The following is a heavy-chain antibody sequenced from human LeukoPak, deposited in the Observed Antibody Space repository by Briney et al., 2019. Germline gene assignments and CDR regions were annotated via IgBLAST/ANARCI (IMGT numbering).Heavy chain of an antibody. CDR1: GFTFSSYS. J-gene: IGHJ6*02. CDR2: ISSSSSTI. Sequence: GGSLRLSCAASGFTFSSYSMNWVRRAPGKGLEWVSYISSSSSTIYYADSVKGRLTISRDNSKNTLYPQMNSLRAEDTAVYYCARDRTYSYYGMDVWGQGTTVTVSS. V-gene: IGHV3-48*01. CDR3: ARDRTYSYYGMDV. D-gene: IGHD2-21*01.